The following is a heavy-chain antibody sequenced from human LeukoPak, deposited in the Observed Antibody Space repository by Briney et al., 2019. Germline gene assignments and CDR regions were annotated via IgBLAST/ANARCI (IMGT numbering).Heavy chain of an antibody. CDR2: ISYDGSNK. Sequence: GGSLRLSCAASGFTFSSYGMHWVRQAPGKGLEWVAVISYDGSNKYYADSVKGRFTISRDNSKNTLYLQMNSLRAEDTAVYYCAKDYYYDSSGYYGDAFDIWGQGTMATVSS. V-gene: IGHV3-30*18. CDR1: GFTFSSYG. D-gene: IGHD3-22*01. J-gene: IGHJ3*02. CDR3: AKDYYYDSSGYYGDAFDI.